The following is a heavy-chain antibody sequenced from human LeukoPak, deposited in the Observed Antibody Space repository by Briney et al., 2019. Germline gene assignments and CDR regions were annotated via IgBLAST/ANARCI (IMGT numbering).Heavy chain of an antibody. Sequence: QPGGSLRLSCAASGFTFSSYGMHWVRQAPGKGLEWVAVIWYDGSNKYYADSVKGRFTISRDNSKNTLYLQMNSLRAEDTAVYYCAREGVAATTGWFGPWGQGTLVTVSS. CDR3: AREGVAATTGWFGP. D-gene: IGHD2-15*01. CDR2: IWYDGSNK. CDR1: GFTFSSYG. V-gene: IGHV3-33*01. J-gene: IGHJ5*02.